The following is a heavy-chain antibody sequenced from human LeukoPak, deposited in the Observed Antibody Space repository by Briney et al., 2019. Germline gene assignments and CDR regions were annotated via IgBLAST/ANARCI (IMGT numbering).Heavy chain of an antibody. J-gene: IGHJ4*02. CDR1: GFTFSSYE. Sequence: SGGSLRLSCEASGFTFSSYEMNWVRQAPEKGLEWISYISSSGNTVFYADSVKVRFTISRDNSKNTLYLQMNSLRAEDTAVYYCAKLRITMRDYWGQGTLVTVSS. CDR3: AKLRITMRDY. CDR2: ISSSGNTV. V-gene: IGHV3-48*03. D-gene: IGHD3-22*01.